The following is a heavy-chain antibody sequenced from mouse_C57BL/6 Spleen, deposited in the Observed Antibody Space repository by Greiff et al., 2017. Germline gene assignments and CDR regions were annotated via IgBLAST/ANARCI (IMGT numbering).Heavy chain of an antibody. V-gene: IGHV1-42*01. CDR3: ARWGLRRDFDD. J-gene: IGHJ2*01. CDR2: INPSTGGT. CDR1: GYSFTGDY. Sequence: VQLQQSGPELVKPGASVKISCKASGYSFTGDYMNWVKQSPEKSLEWIGEINPSTGGTTYNQKFKAKATLTVDTSPSTAYMQLKSLTSEDSAVYYSARWGLRRDFDDWGQGTTLTVSS. D-gene: IGHD2-2*01.